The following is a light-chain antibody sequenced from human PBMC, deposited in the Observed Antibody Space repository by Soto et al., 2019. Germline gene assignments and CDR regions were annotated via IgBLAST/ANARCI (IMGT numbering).Light chain of an antibody. V-gene: IGKV3-20*01. Sequence: ENVLTQSPGTLSLSPGERATLSCRASQSLSSSYLAWYQQKPGQAPRLLIYGASSRATGIPDRFSGSGSGTDFTLTISRLEPEDFAVYYCQQFATSPLTFGGGNKVEIK. J-gene: IGKJ4*01. CDR2: GAS. CDR1: QSLSSSY. CDR3: QQFATSPLT.